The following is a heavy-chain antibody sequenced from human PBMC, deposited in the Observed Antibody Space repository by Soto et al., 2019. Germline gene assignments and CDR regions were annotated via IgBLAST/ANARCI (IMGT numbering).Heavy chain of an antibody. CDR3: AANTYYDYVWGSYNF. D-gene: IGHD3-16*01. V-gene: IGHV3-23*01. Sequence: GGSLRLSCAAYGFTFTRYVMSWVRQAPGKGLEWVSSLTSSTRGRTTYHADSVRGRFTISRDNPKDTLYLQMNSLRAEDTAVYYCAANTYYDYVWGSYNFWGQGTLVTVSS. J-gene: IGHJ4*02. CDR1: GFTFTRYV. CDR2: LTSSTRGRTT.